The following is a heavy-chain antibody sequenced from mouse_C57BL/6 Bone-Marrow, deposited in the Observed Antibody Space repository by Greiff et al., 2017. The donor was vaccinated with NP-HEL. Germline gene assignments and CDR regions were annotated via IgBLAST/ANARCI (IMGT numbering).Heavy chain of an antibody. Sequence: EVQRVESGPELVKPGDSVKKSCKASGYSFTGYFMNWVMQSHGKSLEWIGRINPYNGDTFYNQKFKGKATLTVDKSSSTAHMELRSLTSEDSAVYYCARSPYDASAWFAYWGQGTLVTVSA. CDR3: ARSPYDASAWFAY. CDR2: INPYNGDT. D-gene: IGHD2-3*01. V-gene: IGHV1-20*01. CDR1: GYSFTGYF. J-gene: IGHJ3*01.